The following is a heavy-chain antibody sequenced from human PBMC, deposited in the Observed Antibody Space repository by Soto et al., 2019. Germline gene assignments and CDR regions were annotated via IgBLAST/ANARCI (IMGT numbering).Heavy chain of an antibody. CDR3: VGRPEDDRGAY. D-gene: IGHD3-10*01. Sequence: EVQLVESGGGLVKPGGSLRVSCTASGFTFSSYTMNWVRQAPGKGLEWISAISRGGTYTYYADSVKGRSTVSRDNAKNSLFQQMSSLRGEDTALYHCVGRPEDDRGAYWGQGTLVTVSS. J-gene: IGHJ4*02. CDR2: ISRGGTYT. CDR1: GFTFSSYT. V-gene: IGHV3-21*02.